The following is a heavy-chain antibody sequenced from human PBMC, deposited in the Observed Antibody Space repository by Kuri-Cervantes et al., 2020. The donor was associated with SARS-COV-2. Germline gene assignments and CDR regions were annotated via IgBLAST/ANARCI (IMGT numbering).Heavy chain of an antibody. V-gene: IGHV7-4-1*02. CDR1: GYTFTSYA. CDR3: ARQVGGAGYYYYYGMDV. CDR2: INTNTGNP. J-gene: IGHJ6*02. D-gene: IGHD3-10*01. Sequence: ASVKVSCKASGYTFTSYAMNWVRQAPGQGLEWMGWINTNTGNPTYAQGFTGRFVFSLDTSASTAYLQISSLKAEDTAVYYCARQVGGAGYYYYYGMDVWGQGTTVTVSS.